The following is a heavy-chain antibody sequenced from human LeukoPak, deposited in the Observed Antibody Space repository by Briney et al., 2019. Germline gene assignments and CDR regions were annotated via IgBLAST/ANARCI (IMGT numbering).Heavy chain of an antibody. CDR3: ARDQAPLTGYYNYYFDY. CDR1: RYTFTTYD. V-gene: IGHV1-8*02. J-gene: IGHJ4*02. CDR2: MNPNSGNT. Sequence: AASVKVSCKASRYTFTTYDINWVRQAAGQGLEWMGWMNPNSGNTGYAQKFQGRVTMTRDTSISTAYMELSRLRSDDTAVYYCARDQAPLTGYYNYYFDYWGQGTLVTVSS. D-gene: IGHD3-9*01.